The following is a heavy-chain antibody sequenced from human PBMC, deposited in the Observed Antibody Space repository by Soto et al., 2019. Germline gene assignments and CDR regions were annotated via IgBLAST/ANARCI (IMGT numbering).Heavy chain of an antibody. Sequence: QVQLVQSGAEVKKPGSSVKVSCKASGGTFSSYTISWVRQAPGQGLEWMGRIIPILGIANYAQKFQGRVTITADKSTSTAYMELSSLRSEVTAVYYCARDSPPIAVAATWGQGTPVTVSS. CDR3: ARDSPPIAVAAT. CDR1: GGTFSSYT. CDR2: IIPILGIA. J-gene: IGHJ5*02. D-gene: IGHD6-19*01. V-gene: IGHV1-69*08.